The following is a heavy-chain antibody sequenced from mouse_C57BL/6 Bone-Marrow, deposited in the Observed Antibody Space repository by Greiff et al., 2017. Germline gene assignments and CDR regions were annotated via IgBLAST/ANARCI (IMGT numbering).Heavy chain of an antibody. J-gene: IGHJ4*01. CDR3: ARSIYYYGSRYAMDY. V-gene: IGHV1-39*01. CDR1: GYSFTDYN. Sequence: VQLQQSGPELVKPGASVKISCKASGYSFTDYNMNWVKQSNGKSLEWIGVINPNYGTTSYNQKFKGKATLTVDQSSSTAYMQLNSLTSEDSAVFYGARSIYYYGSRYAMDYWGQGTSVTVSS. D-gene: IGHD1-1*01. CDR2: INPNYGTT.